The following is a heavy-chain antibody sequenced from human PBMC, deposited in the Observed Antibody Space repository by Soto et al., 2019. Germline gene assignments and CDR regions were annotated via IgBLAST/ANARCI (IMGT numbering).Heavy chain of an antibody. Sequence: GASVKVSCKASGYTFTSYYMHWVRQAPGQGLEWMGIINPSGGSTSYAQKFQGRVTMTRDTSTSTVYMELSSLRSEDTAVYYCVRGRGPHSSGWQRGIDYWGQGTLVTVSS. CDR2: INPSGGST. D-gene: IGHD6-19*01. J-gene: IGHJ4*02. CDR1: GYTFTSYY. CDR3: VRGRGPHSSGWQRGIDY. V-gene: IGHV1-46*01.